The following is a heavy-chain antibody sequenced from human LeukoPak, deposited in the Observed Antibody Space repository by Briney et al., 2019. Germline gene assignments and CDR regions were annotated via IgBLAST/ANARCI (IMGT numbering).Heavy chain of an antibody. D-gene: IGHD2-21*02. CDR1: GGSISSSSYY. CDR2: IYYSGST. J-gene: IGHJ6*03. V-gene: IGHV4-39*07. Sequence: ASETLSPTCTVSGGSISSSSYYWGWIRQPPGKGLEWIGSIYYSGSTYYNPSLKSRVTISVDTSKNQFSLKLSSVTAADTAVYYCARVTVGYYYYMDVWGKGTTVTVSS. CDR3: ARVTVGYYYYMDV.